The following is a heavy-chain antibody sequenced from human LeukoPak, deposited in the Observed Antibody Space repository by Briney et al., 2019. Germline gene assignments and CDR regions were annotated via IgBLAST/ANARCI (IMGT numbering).Heavy chain of an antibody. Sequence: SETLSLTCTVSGGSISGYYWSWIRQPPGKGLEWIGYIYYTGSTNYNPSLRSRVTISVDTSQNQFSLKVSSVTAADTAVYYCVRSKSGTYGWFDPWGQGTLVTVSS. J-gene: IGHJ5*02. V-gene: IGHV4-59*01. CDR2: IYYTGST. D-gene: IGHD4-17*01. CDR1: GGSISGYY. CDR3: VRSKSGTYGWFDP.